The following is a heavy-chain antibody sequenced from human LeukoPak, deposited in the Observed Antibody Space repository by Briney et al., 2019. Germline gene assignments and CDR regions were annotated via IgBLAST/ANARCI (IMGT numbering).Heavy chain of an antibody. CDR2: ISSSGSIT. D-gene: IGHD3-10*02. CDR3: AELGITMIGGV. V-gene: IGHV3-48*03. J-gene: IGHJ6*04. Sequence: GGSLRLSCAGSGFTFSNYWMSWVRQAPGKGLEWISYISSSGSITSHADSVKGRFTISRDNAKNSLYLRMNSLRAEDTAVYYCAELGITMIGGVWGKGTTVTISS. CDR1: GFTFSNYW.